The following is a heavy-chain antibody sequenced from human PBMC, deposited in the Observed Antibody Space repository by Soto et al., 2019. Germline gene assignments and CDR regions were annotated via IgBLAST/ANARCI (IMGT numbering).Heavy chain of an antibody. J-gene: IGHJ4*02. Sequence: SLRLSCAASGFTFSSYGMHWVRQAPGKGLEWVAVISYDGSNKYYADSVKGRFTISRDNSKNTAYMELSSLRSEDTAVYYCATGRYYYDSSGPYFDYWGQGTLVTVSS. CDR1: GFTFSSYG. V-gene: IGHV3-30*03. CDR2: ISYDGSNK. D-gene: IGHD3-22*01. CDR3: ATGRYYYDSSGPYFDY.